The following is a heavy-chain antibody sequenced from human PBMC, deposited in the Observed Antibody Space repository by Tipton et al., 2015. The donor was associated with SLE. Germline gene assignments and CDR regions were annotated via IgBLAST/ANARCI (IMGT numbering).Heavy chain of an antibody. J-gene: IGHJ4*02. V-gene: IGHV4-31*03. CDR2: IYYSGST. Sequence: TLSLTCTVPGGSISSGGYYWSWIRQHPGKGLEWIGYIYYSGSTYYNPSLKSRVTISVDTSKNQFSLKLSSVTAADTAVYYRARGHGSGFYSDNWGQGTLVTVSS. CDR1: GGSISSGGYY. D-gene: IGHD3-22*01. CDR3: ARGHGSGFYSDN.